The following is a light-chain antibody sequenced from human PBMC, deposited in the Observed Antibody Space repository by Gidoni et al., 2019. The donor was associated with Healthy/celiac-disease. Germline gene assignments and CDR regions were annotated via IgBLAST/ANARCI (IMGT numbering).Light chain of an antibody. J-gene: IGLJ3*02. CDR2: SNN. Sequence: QHVLTQPPSASGTPGQRVTISCSGSSSNIGSTTVNWYQPPPGTATKLLIYSNNPRPSGVPDRFSGSKSGPSATLAISGLQSEDEADYYCAAWDDSLNGPVFGGGTKLTVL. V-gene: IGLV1-44*01. CDR1: SSNIGSTT. CDR3: AAWDDSLNGPV.